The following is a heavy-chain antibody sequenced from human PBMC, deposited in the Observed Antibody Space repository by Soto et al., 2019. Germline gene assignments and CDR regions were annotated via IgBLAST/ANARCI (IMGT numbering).Heavy chain of an antibody. D-gene: IGHD3-10*01. J-gene: IGHJ6*02. CDR1: GFTFSSYG. Sequence: QVQLVESGGGVVQPGRSLRLSCAASGFTFSSYGMHWVRQAPGKGLEWVAVISYDGSNKYYADSVKGRFTISRDNSKNTLYLQMNSLRAEDTAVYYCAKDTATMVRGVIIYYYGMDVWGQGTTVTVSS. V-gene: IGHV3-30*18. CDR3: AKDTATMVRGVIIYYYGMDV. CDR2: ISYDGSNK.